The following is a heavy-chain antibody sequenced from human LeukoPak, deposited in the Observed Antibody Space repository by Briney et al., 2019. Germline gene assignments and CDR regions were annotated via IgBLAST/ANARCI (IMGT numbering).Heavy chain of an antibody. V-gene: IGHV1-2*02. D-gene: IGHD3-22*01. CDR1: GYTFSDYY. J-gene: IGHJ4*02. Sequence: ASVEVSCKASGYTFSDYYIHWVRQAPGQGLEWMGWINPNSGGTKFAQRFQGRVTMTRDTSISTAYMELSRLKSDDTAVYYCARELDSTGYYYVFEYWGQGTLVTVSS. CDR2: INPNSGGT. CDR3: ARELDSTGYYYVFEY.